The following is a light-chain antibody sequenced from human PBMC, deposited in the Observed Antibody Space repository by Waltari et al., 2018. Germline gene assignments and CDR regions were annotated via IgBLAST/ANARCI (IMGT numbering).Light chain of an antibody. CDR2: WAS. CDR1: QSVLYNSNNMNY. Sequence: DIVMTQSPDSLSVSVGERVTINCKSSQSVLYNSNNMNYLAWYQQKRGQPPKLLIYWASTREFGVPDRFRGSGSGTDFTLTISSLQAEDVAVYYCQQYYSETPTFGQGTKVEIK. J-gene: IGKJ1*01. CDR3: QQYYSETPT. V-gene: IGKV4-1*01.